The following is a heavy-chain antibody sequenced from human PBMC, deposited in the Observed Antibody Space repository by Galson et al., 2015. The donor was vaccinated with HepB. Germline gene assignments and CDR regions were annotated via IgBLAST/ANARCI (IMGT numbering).Heavy chain of an antibody. V-gene: IGHV4-4*02. CDR2: TYHSGST. Sequence: ETLSLTCAVTGGSISSSNRWSWVRQPPGKGLEWIGETYHSGSTNYNPSLKSRVTISVDKSKNLFSLKLSSVTAADTAVYYCARDLREGLTGSPYYDYYYMDVWGKGTTVTVSS. J-gene: IGHJ6*03. CDR1: GGSISSSNR. D-gene: IGHD7-27*01. CDR3: ARDLREGLTGSPYYDYYYMDV.